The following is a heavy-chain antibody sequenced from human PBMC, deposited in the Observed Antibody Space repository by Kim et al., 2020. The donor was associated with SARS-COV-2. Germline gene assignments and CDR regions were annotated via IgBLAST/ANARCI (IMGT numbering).Heavy chain of an antibody. V-gene: IGHV4-31*03. CDR1: GGSISSGGYY. CDR2: IYYSGST. D-gene: IGHD2-8*02. J-gene: IGHJ6*02. CDR3: ASYAAGGGYYYYGMDV. Sequence: SETLSLTCTVSGGSISSGGYYWSWIRQHPGKGLEWIGYIYYSGSTYYNPSLKSRVTISVDTSKNQFSLKLSSVTAADTAVYYCASYAAGGGYYYYGMDVWGQGTTVTVSS.